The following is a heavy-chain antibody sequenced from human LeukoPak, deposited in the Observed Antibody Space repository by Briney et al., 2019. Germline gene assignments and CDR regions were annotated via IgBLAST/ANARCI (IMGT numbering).Heavy chain of an antibody. CDR1: GFTFSNAW. CDR3: TTGNWGSFSY. J-gene: IGHJ4*02. D-gene: IGHD7-27*01. V-gene: IGHV3-15*01. CDR2: IKSRSDGGTT. Sequence: GGSLRLSCAASGFTFSNAWMNWVRQAPGKGLEWVGRIKSRSDGGTTDYVAPVKGRSTISRDDSKHTLHLQVNSLRTEDTAVYYCTTGNWGSFSYWGQGTLVTVSS.